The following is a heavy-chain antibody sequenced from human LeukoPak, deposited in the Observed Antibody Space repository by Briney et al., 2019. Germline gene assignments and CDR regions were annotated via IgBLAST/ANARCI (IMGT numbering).Heavy chain of an antibody. CDR3: ARDNSVGDTAWWFDP. Sequence: ASVKVSCKASGYTFTSYYMHWVRQAPGQGLEWMGIINPSGSSTSYAQKFQGRVTMTRDMSTSTDYMELSSLRSEDTAVYYCARDNSVGDTAWWFDPWGQGTLVTVSS. J-gene: IGHJ5*02. CDR2: INPSGSST. V-gene: IGHV1-46*01. CDR1: GYTFTSYY. D-gene: IGHD1-26*01.